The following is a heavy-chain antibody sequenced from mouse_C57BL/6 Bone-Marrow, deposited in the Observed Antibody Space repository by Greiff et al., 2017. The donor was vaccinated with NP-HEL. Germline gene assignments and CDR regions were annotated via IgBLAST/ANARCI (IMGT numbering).Heavy chain of an antibody. CDR3: ARGFAWFAY. CDR2: IDPSDSYT. V-gene: IGHV1-69*01. Sequence: VQLQQPGAELVMPGASVKLSCKASGYTFTSYWMHWVKQRPGQGLEWIGEIDPSDSYTNYNQKFTGKSTLTVDKSSSTAYMQLSSLTSEDSAVYYCARGFAWFAYWGQGTLVTVSA. J-gene: IGHJ3*01. CDR1: GYTFTSYW.